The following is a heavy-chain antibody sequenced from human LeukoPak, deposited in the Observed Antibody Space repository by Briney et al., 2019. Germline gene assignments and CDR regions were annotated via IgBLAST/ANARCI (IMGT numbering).Heavy chain of an antibody. CDR3: AKDPTAGWGYGGNRHYFDY. Sequence: PGGSLRLSCAASGFTFSNYGMHWVRRAPGKGLEWVAVISYDGSNKYYADSVRGRFTISRDNSKNTLYLQMNSLRAEDTAVYYCAKDPTAGWGYGGNRHYFDYWGQGTLVTVSS. CDR1: GFTFSNYG. D-gene: IGHD4-23*01. V-gene: IGHV3-30*18. J-gene: IGHJ4*02. CDR2: ISYDGSNK.